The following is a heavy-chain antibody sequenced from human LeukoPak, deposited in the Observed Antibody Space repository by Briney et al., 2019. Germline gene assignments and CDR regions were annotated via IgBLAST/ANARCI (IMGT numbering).Heavy chain of an antibody. CDR2: IWYDGSNK. V-gene: IGHV3-33*01. CDR3: ARDPREYYESSGYNDY. CDR1: GFTFSSYG. Sequence: GGSLRLSCAASGFTFSSYGMPWVRQAPGKGLEWVAVIWYDGSNKYYADSVKGRFTISRDNSKNTLYLQMNSLRAEDTAVYYCARDPREYYESSGYNDYWGQGTLVTVSS. D-gene: IGHD3-22*01. J-gene: IGHJ4*02.